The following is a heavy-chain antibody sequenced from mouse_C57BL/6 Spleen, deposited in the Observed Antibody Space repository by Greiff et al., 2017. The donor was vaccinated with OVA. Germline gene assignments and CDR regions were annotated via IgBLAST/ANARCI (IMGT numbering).Heavy chain of an antibody. CDR3: AREGGYDYDGFDY. J-gene: IGHJ2*01. D-gene: IGHD2-4*01. CDR1: GYTFTSYW. Sequence: VQLQQPGAELVKPGASVKMSCKASGYTFTSYWITWVKQRPGQGLEWIGDIYPGSGSTNYNEKFKSKATLTVDTSSSTAYMQPSSLTSEDSAVYDCAREGGYDYDGFDYWGQGTTLTVSS. CDR2: IYPGSGST. V-gene: IGHV1-55*01.